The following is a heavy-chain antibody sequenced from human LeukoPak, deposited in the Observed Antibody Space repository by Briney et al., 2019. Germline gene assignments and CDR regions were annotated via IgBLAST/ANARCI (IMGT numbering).Heavy chain of an antibody. CDR1: GFTFSSYA. CDR3: ARGRVGDWGDY. D-gene: IGHD2-21*02. Sequence: GGSLRLSCAASGFTFSSYAMSWVRQTPGKGLEWVSLISDSGGRIFYADSVKGRFTISRDNSKNMLYVQMNSLRAEDTAVYYCARGRVGDWGDYWGQGTLVTVSS. CDR2: ISDSGGRI. V-gene: IGHV3-23*01. J-gene: IGHJ4*02.